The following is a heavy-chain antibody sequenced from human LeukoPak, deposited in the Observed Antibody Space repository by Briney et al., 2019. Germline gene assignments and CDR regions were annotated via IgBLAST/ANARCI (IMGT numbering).Heavy chain of an antibody. V-gene: IGHV1-3*01. Sequence: ASVKVSCKASGYTFTSYAMHWVRQAPGQRLEWMGWINAGNGNTKYSQKFQGRVTITRDTSASTAYMELSSLRSEDTAVYYCARVRIGSGTIFGEFGYWGQGTLVTVSS. CDR2: INAGNGNT. D-gene: IGHD3-10*01. J-gene: IGHJ4*02. CDR1: GYTFTSYA. CDR3: ARVRIGSGTIFGEFGY.